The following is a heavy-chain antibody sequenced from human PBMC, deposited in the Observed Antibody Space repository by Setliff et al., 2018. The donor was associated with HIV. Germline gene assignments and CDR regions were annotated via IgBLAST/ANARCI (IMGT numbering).Heavy chain of an antibody. J-gene: IGHJ3*02. CDR2: MGSSGKTT. V-gene: IGHV3-11*01. Sequence: GGSLSLSCAASGFIASSYYMSWVRQSPGKGLEWVSYMGSSGKTTYYADSVKGRFTISRDNAKNSLDLQMNGLRAEYTALYYCAKDSLRHCFGVNYWGAFDMWGQGTMVTVSS. D-gene: IGHD4-4*01. CDR3: AKDSLRHCFGVNYWGAFDM. CDR1: GFIASSYY.